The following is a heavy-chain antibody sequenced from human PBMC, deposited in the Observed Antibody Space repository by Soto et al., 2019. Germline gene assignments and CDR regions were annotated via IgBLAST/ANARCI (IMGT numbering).Heavy chain of an antibody. J-gene: IGHJ6*02. CDR2: ISSSSSYI. CDR1: GFTFSSYS. Sequence: PGGSLRLSCAASGFTFSSYSMNWVRQAPGKGLEWVSSISSSSSYIYYADSVKGRFTISRDNAKNSLYLQMNSLRAEDTAVYYCARDSGGSWSLYYYYGMDVRGQGTTVTVSS. D-gene: IGHD2-15*01. V-gene: IGHV3-21*01. CDR3: ARDSGGSWSLYYYYGMDV.